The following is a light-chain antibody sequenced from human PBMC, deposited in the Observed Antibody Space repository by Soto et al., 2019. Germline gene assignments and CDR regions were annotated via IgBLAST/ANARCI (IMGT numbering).Light chain of an antibody. CDR3: MQALEAPRT. J-gene: IGKJ1*01. CDR1: QSLLFRNGKNY. CDR2: STS. V-gene: IGKV2-28*01. Sequence: EIVMTQSPLSLPVTPGEPASISCTSNQSLLFRNGKNYLDWYLQKPGQSPQVLIYSTSNRAAGVPDRFSGSGSGTDFTLEISRVEAEDVGVYYCMQALEAPRTFGQGTKVEIK.